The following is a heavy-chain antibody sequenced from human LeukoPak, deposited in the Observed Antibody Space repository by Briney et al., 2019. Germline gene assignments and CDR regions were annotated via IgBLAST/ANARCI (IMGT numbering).Heavy chain of an antibody. V-gene: IGHV3-30*19. CDR2: ISYDGSNK. CDR1: GFNFNSYG. CDR3: ATDPHTAMVTFEVDY. D-gene: IGHD5-18*01. Sequence: GGSLRLSCAASGFNFNSYGMHWVRQAPGKGLEWVAVISYDGSNKYYADSVKGRFTISRDNSKNTLYLQMNSLRAEDTAVYYCATDPHTAMVTFEVDYWGQGTLVTVSS. J-gene: IGHJ4*02.